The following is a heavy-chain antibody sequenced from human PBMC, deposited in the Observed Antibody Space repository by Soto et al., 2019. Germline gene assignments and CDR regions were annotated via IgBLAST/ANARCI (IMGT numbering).Heavy chain of an antibody. V-gene: IGHV6-1*01. Sequence: SQTLSLTCAISGDSVPGNSAAWNWIRHSPSRGLEWLGRTYYRSKWYNDYAVSVKSRITINPDTSKNQFSLQLNSVTPEDTAVYYCASGIIIAAAGTTDYWGQGTLVTVSS. CDR3: ASGIIIAAAGTTDY. CDR2: TYYRSKWYN. D-gene: IGHD6-13*01. CDR1: GDSVPGNSAA. J-gene: IGHJ4*02.